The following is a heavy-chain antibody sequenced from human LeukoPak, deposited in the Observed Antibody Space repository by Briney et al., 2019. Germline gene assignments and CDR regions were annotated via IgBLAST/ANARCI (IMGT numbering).Heavy chain of an antibody. J-gene: IGHJ6*03. CDR2: IYHSGST. D-gene: IGHD3-10*01. V-gene: IGHV4-38-2*02. CDR3: ARQGRYGSGFIYYMDV. Sequence: PSETLSLTCTVSGYSISSGYYWGWIRQPPGKGLEWIGSIYHSGSTYYNPSLKSRVTISVDTSKNQFSLKLSSVTAADTAVYYCARQGRYGSGFIYYMDVWGKGTTVTVSS. CDR1: GYSISSGYY.